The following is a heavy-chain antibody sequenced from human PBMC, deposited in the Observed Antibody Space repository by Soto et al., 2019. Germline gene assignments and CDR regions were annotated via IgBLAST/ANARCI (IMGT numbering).Heavy chain of an antibody. CDR2: ISWDGGST. CDR1: GFTFDDCT. CDR3: AKGYSYGNSYFDY. Sequence: GGSLRRSCSAAGFTFDDCTMHRFRQAPGKGLEWVSLISWDGGSTYYADSVKGRFTISRDNSKNSLYLQMNSLRTEDTALYYCAKGYSYGNSYFDYWGQGTLVNVSS. D-gene: IGHD5-18*01. J-gene: IGHJ4*02. V-gene: IGHV3-43*01.